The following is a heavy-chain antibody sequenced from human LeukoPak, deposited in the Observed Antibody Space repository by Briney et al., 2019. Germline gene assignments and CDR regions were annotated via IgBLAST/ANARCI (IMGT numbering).Heavy chain of an antibody. J-gene: IGHJ1*01. V-gene: IGHV1-2*06. CDR3: ATRPNCGGDCYSSEKYFQH. Sequence: GASVKVSCKASGYTFTGYYMHWVRQAPGQGLEWMGRINPNSGGTNYAQKFQGRVTMTEDTSTDTAYMELSSLRSEDTAVYYCATRPNCGGDCYSSEKYFQHWGQGTLVTVSS. CDR1: GYTFTGYY. D-gene: IGHD2-21*02. CDR2: INPNSGGT.